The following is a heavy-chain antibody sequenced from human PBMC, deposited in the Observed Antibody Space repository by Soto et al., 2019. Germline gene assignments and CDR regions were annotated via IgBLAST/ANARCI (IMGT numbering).Heavy chain of an antibody. J-gene: IGHJ5*02. V-gene: IGHV4-31*03. D-gene: IGHD4-17*01. Sequence: QVQLQESGPGLVKPSQTLSLTCTVSGGSISSGGYYWSWIRQHPGKGLEWIGYIYYSGSTYYNPSLKSRVTISVDTSKNQFSLKLSSVTAADTAVFYCARVTETVTTGGGSVKWFDPWGQGTLVTVSS. CDR2: IYYSGST. CDR3: ARVTETVTTGGGSVKWFDP. CDR1: GGSISSGGYY.